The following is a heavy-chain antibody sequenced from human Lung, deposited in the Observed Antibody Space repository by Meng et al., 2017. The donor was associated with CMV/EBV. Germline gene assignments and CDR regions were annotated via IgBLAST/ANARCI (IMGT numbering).Heavy chain of an antibody. J-gene: IGHJ4*02. V-gene: IGHV3-7*01. CDR1: GYAFSDYW. CDR2: IKHDGNEK. CDR3: ANSGLSGRTR. Sequence: GGSXRLXCVGSGYAFSDYWMSWVRRTPGKGLEWVATIKHDGNEKYHVDSAKGRFTISRDNAKNSLFLQMDSLRAEDTAMYYCANSGLSGRTRWGQGTLVTVSS.